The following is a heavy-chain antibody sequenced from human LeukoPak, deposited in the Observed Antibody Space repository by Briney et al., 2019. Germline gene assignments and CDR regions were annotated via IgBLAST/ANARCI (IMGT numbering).Heavy chain of an antibody. Sequence: PGGSLRLSCAASGFTFSNAWMSCVRQAPGKGLEWVGRIKSKTDGGTTDYAAPVKGRFTISRDDSKNTLYLQMNSLKTEDTAVYYCTTDPGMVPFDYWGQGTLVTVSS. V-gene: IGHV3-15*01. CDR1: GFTFSNAW. D-gene: IGHD3-10*01. CDR2: IKSKTDGGTT. J-gene: IGHJ4*02. CDR3: TTDPGMVPFDY.